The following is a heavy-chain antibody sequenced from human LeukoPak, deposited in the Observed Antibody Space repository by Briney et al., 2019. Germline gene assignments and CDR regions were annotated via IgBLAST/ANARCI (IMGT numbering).Heavy chain of an antibody. CDR3: ARDQNPLYYYYGMDV. CDR2: IDSARGT. Sequence: GRSLRLSCAVSGFSFNNYDIRCVRQAGGKGLGWVSAIDSARGTYYPGSVKGRFIISRENAKNYLFLQMTSLRVGDTAVYYCARDQNPLYYYYGMDVWGQGTTVTVSS. J-gene: IGHJ6*02. D-gene: IGHD1-14*01. V-gene: IGHV3-13*01. CDR1: GFSFNNYD.